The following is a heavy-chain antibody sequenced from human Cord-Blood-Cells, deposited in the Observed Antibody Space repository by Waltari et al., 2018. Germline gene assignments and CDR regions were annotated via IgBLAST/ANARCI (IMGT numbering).Heavy chain of an antibody. CDR3: TTFLTTVTDY. Sequence: EVQLVESGGGLVKHGGSLRLSCAASGLPFSNAWMSWVRQAPGKGLEWVGRIKSKTDGGTTDYAAPVKGRFTISRDDSKNTLYLQMNSLKTEDTAVYYCTTFLTTVTDYWGQGTLVTVSS. J-gene: IGHJ4*02. CDR1: GLPFSNAW. D-gene: IGHD4-17*01. V-gene: IGHV3-15*01. CDR2: IKSKTDGGTT.